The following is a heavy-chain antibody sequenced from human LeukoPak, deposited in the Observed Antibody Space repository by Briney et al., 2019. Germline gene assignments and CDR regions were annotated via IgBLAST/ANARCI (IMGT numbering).Heavy chain of an antibody. J-gene: IGHJ6*02. Sequence: PSETLSLTCSVSGASISAYYWSWIRQPPGKGLEWIGYIHYSGTINYNPSLMSRVTISVDSSKNQFSLRLSSVTAADTAVYFCARGHKGLEVWGQGATVTVS. V-gene: IGHV4-59*01. CDR3: ARGHKGLEV. CDR2: IHYSGTI. CDR1: GASISAYY.